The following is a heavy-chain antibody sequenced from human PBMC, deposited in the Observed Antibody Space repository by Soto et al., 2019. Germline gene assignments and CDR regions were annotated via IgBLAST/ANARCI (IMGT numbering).Heavy chain of an antibody. Sequence: ASVEVSCKASGYTFTGYYMHWVRQAPGQGLEWMGWINPNSGGTNYAQKFQGRVTMTRDTSISTAYMELSRLRSDDTAVYYCARAKVPSNHDKRYSSPDAFDIWGQGTMVTVSS. CDR1: GYTFTGYY. CDR2: INPNSGGT. J-gene: IGHJ3*02. D-gene: IGHD6-13*01. V-gene: IGHV1-2*02. CDR3: ARAKVPSNHDKRYSSPDAFDI.